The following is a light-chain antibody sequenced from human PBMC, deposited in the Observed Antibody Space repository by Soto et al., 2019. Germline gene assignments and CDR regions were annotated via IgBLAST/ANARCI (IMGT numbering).Light chain of an antibody. CDR1: TGTVTSGHY. V-gene: IGLV7-43*01. J-gene: IGLJ2*01. Sequence: QAVVTQEPSLTVSPGETVTLTCASSTGTVTSGHYPNWLQQKPGQAPRALIYSTDTRHSWTPARFSGSLLGGKAALTLSGVQPEDEADYYCLLYYGGAVVFGGGTKVTVL. CDR2: STD. CDR3: LLYYGGAVV.